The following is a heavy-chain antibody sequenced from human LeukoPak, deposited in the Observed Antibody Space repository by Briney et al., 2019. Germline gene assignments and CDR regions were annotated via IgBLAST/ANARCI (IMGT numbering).Heavy chain of an antibody. V-gene: IGHV3-53*01. CDR1: GFSVSGHY. CDR2: IYTSGTT. CDR3: ARDKPGFLEGDMDV. Sequence: PGGSLRLSCAASGFSVSGHYMSWVRQAPGEGLEWVSLIYTSGTTTYADSVKGRFTISRDPSKNTLFLQMNRLRVEDTAVYYCARDKPGFLEGDMDVWGIGITVTVS. D-gene: IGHD3-3*01. J-gene: IGHJ6*03.